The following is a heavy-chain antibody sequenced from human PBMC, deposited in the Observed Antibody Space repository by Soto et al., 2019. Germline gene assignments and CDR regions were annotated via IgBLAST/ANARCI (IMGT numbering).Heavy chain of an antibody. CDR3: ASGVGVAAPFDS. D-gene: IGHD6-19*01. Sequence: PGGSLRLSCAASGFTFSSYSMNWVRQAPGKGLEWVSSISSRGNYIYYADSLKGRFTISRDNANNSLFLQMNSLRAGDTAVYYCASGVGVAAPFDSWGQGTLVTVSS. CDR2: ISSRGNYI. J-gene: IGHJ4*02. V-gene: IGHV3-21*01. CDR1: GFTFSSYS.